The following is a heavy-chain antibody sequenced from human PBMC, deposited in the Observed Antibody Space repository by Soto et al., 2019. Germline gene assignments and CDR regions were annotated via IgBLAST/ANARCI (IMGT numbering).Heavy chain of an antibody. D-gene: IGHD2-15*01. CDR2: ISGGGGSS. J-gene: IGHJ4*02. CDR1: GFTFSNYA. Sequence: EVQLLESGGGLVQPGGSLRLSCAASGFTFSNYAMSWVRQATGKGLEWVSGISGGGGSSYYAGSVKGRFTISRDNSNTTPYSQTKSLRAEDTAVYYCANICSVDCHSDFFYWGQGTLVIVSS. V-gene: IGHV3-23*01. CDR3: ANICSVDCHSDFFY.